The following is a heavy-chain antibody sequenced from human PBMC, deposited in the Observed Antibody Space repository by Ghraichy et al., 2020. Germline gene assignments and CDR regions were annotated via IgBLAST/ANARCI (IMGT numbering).Heavy chain of an antibody. V-gene: IGHV4-34*01. CDR1: GGSFSGYY. CDR2: INHSGST. D-gene: IGHD6-6*01. CDR3: ASVQPYSSSSPYYIDY. J-gene: IGHJ4*02. Sequence: SETLSLTCAVYGGSFSGYYWSWIRQPPGKGLEWIGEINHSGSTNYNPSLKSRVTISVDTSKNQFSLKLSSVTAADTAVYYCASVQPYSSSSPYYIDYWGQGTLVTVSS.